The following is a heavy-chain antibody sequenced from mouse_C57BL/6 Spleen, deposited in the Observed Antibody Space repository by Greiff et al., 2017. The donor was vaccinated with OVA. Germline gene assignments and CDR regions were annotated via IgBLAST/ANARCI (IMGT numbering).Heavy chain of an antibody. J-gene: IGHJ4*01. CDR3: ARLGNYGNSYAMDY. V-gene: IGHV1-50*01. CDR1: GYTFTSYW. Sequence: QVQLQQPGAELVKPGASVKLSCKASGYTFTSYWMQWVKQRPGQGLEWIGEIDPSDSYTNYNQKFKGKATLTVDTSSSTAYMQLSSLTSEDSAVYYCARLGNYGNSYAMDYWGQGTSVTVAS. D-gene: IGHD2-1*01. CDR2: IDPSDSYT.